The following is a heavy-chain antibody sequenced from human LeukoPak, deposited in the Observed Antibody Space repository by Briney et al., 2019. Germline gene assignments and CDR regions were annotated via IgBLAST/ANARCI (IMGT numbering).Heavy chain of an antibody. J-gene: IGHJ5*02. D-gene: IGHD4-17*01. V-gene: IGHV4-59*01. CDR2: IYYTGST. CDR3: ARITVGYYGDYGLEP. CDR1: GGSISNYY. Sequence: PSETLSLTCTVSGGSISNYYWSWIRQPPGKGLEWIGYIYYTGSTSYNPALKSRVNISVYTSKNRFSLKLGSVNGADTGVYYCARITVGYYGDYGLEPWGGGPLVSV.